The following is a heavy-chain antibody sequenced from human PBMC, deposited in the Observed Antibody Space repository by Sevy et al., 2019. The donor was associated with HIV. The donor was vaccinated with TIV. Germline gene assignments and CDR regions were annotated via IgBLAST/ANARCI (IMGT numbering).Heavy chain of an antibody. CDR1: GGSISSYY. J-gene: IGHJ6*03. Sequence: SETLSLTCTVSGGSISSYYWSWIRQPPGKGLEWIGYIYYSGSTNYNPSLKSRVTISVDTSKNQFSLKLSSVTAADTAVYYCARAPQLVRGYYYSYYMDVWGKGPTVTVSS. D-gene: IGHD6-13*01. V-gene: IGHV4-59*01. CDR2: IYYSGST. CDR3: ARAPQLVRGYYYSYYMDV.